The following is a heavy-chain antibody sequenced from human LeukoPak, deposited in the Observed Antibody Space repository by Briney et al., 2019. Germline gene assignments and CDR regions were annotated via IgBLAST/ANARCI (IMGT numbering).Heavy chain of an antibody. V-gene: IGHV3-20*04. CDR1: GFTFDDYG. J-gene: IGHJ3*02. Sequence: TGGSLRLSCAASGFTFDDYGMSWVRQAPGKGLEWVSGINWNGGSTGYADSVKGRFTISRDNAKNSLYLQMNSLRAEDTALYYCARSSGSFGLDAFDIWGQGTMVTVSS. D-gene: IGHD1-26*01. CDR3: ARSSGSFGLDAFDI. CDR2: INWNGGST.